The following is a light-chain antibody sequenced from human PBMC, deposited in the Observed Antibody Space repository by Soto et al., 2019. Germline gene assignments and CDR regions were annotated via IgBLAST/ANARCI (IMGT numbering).Light chain of an antibody. CDR3: QQYHYWWT. V-gene: IGKV3-15*01. J-gene: IGKJ1*01. Sequence: IVMTQSPATLSVSPGEKATLSCRASQSVSNNLAWFQQKPGQVPRLLIYGASNRATGVSARFSDSGSGTEFTLTISSLQSEDFAVYYCQQYHYWWTFGQGTKVEIK. CDR1: QSVSNN. CDR2: GAS.